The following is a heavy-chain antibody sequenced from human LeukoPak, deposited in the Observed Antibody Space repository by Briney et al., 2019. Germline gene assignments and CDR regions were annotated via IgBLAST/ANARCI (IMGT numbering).Heavy chain of an antibody. V-gene: IGHV3-53*01. Sequence: VGSRRLSCAASGVTVSRNYMSWVRQAPGKGLEWVSVIYSGGSTYYADSVKGRFTISRDNSKNTLYLQMNSLRAEDTAVYYCARGGYSYGFDYWGQGTLVTVSS. D-gene: IGHD5-18*01. CDR3: ARGGYSYGFDY. CDR1: GVTVSRNY. J-gene: IGHJ4*02. CDR2: IYSGGST.